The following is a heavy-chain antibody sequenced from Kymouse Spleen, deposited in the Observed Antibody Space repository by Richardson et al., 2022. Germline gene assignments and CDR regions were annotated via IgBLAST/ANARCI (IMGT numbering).Heavy chain of an antibody. CDR1: GGSISSGGYY. J-gene: IGHJ1*01. Sequence: QVQLQESGPGLVKPSQTLSLTCTVSGGSISSGGYYWSWIRQHPGKGLEWIGYIYYSGSTYYNPSLKSRVTISVDTSKNQFSLKLSSVTAADTAVYYCARDR*LELPLNTSSTGARAPWSPSPQ. CDR3: ARDR*LELPLNTSST. V-gene: IGHV4-31*03. CDR2: IYYSGST. D-gene: IGHD1-7*01.